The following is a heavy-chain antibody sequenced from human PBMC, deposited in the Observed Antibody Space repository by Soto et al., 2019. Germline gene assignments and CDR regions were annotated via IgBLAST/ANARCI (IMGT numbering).Heavy chain of an antibody. CDR1: GVSLITSGEC. J-gene: IGHJ3*01. Sequence: SGPTLKKPTHTFTLTCVFSGVSLITSGECVRWIRQSPGKSPEWLALIYWDNDKRYSPSLKSRVTITKDTSKNQVVLTVTNMDPVDTATYYCAHRRARTAARDDAYDVWGQGTLVTVSS. D-gene: IGHD6-6*01. CDR3: AHRRARTAARDDAYDV. V-gene: IGHV2-5*02. CDR2: IYWDNDK.